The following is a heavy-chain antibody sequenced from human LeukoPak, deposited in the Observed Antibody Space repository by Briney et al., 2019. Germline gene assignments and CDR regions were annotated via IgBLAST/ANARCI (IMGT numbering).Heavy chain of an antibody. CDR3: AREELTYYYGSGSPKNWFDP. D-gene: IGHD3-10*01. CDR1: GYTFTSYG. J-gene: IGHJ5*02. V-gene: IGHV1-18*01. Sequence: GASVKVSCKASGYTFTSYGISWGRQAPGQGLEWMGWISAYNGNTNYAQKLQGRVTMTTDTSTSTAYMELRSLRSDDTAVYYCAREELTYYYGSGSPKNWFDPWGQGTLVTVSS. CDR2: ISAYNGNT.